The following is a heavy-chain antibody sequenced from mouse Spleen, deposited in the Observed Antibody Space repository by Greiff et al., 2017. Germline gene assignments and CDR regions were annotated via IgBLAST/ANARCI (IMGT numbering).Heavy chain of an antibody. J-gene: IGHJ4*01. Sequence: QVQLQQPGAELVKPGASVKMSCKASGYTFTSYWITWVKQRPGQGLEWIGDIYPGSGSTNYNEKFKSKATLTVDTSSSTAYMQLSSLTSEDSAVYYCARSSGWRDYYAMDYWGQGTSVTVSS. D-gene: IGHD3-1*01. CDR1: GYTFTSYW. CDR2: IYPGSGST. CDR3: ARSSGWRDYYAMDY. V-gene: IGHV1-55*01.